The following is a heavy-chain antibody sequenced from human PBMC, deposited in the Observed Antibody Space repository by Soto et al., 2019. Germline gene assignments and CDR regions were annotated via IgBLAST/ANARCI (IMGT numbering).Heavy chain of an antibody. D-gene: IGHD3-16*02. CDR1: GYTFTSYD. V-gene: IGHV1-8*01. CDR2: MNPNSGNT. CDR3: ARVDSHDYIWGSYRYDAFDI. Sequence: ASVKVSCKASGYTFTSYDINWVRQATGQGLEWMGWMNPNSGNTGYAQKFQGRVTMTRNTSISTAYMELSSLRSEDTAVYYCARVDSHDYIWGSYRYDAFDIWGQGTMVTVSS. J-gene: IGHJ3*02.